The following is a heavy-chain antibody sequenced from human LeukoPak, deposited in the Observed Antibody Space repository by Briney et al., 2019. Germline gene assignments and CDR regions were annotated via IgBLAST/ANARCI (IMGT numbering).Heavy chain of an antibody. CDR2: ISYDGSNK. V-gene: IGHV3-30*03. J-gene: IGHJ4*02. CDR3: AILTDY. D-gene: IGHD2-15*01. Sequence: GGSLRLSCAASGSTFSSYVMLWVRPAPGKGLEWVAVISYDGSNKYYADSVKGRFTISRDNSKNALYLQMNSLRAEDTAVYYCAILTDYWGQGTLVTVSS. CDR1: GSTFSSYV.